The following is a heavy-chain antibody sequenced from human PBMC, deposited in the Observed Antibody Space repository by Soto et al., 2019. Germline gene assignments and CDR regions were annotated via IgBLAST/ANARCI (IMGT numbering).Heavy chain of an antibody. D-gene: IGHD2-2*01. V-gene: IGHV1-18*04. CDR3: ARGEVCSSTSCPYNWNYVYYYGMDV. CDR1: GYTFTSYG. J-gene: IGHJ6*02. Sequence: ASVNVSCKASGYTFTSYGISWVRQAPGQGLEWMGWISAYNGNTNYAQKLQGRVTMTTDTSTSTAYMELRSLRSDDTAVYYCARGEVCSSTSCPYNWNYVYYYGMDVWGQGTTVTVSS. CDR2: ISAYNGNT.